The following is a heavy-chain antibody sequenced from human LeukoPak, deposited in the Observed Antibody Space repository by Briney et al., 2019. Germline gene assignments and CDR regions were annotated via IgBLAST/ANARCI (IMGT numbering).Heavy chain of an antibody. V-gene: IGHV7-4-1*02. Sequence: ASVKVSCKTSGYTFSSYTITWVRQAPGQGLQWMGWINTNTGNPTYTQGFTGRYVFSLDTSVSTAYLQISGLTADDTAVYFCGRDPRLGIRGYTYGYIEYWGQGTLVTVSS. CDR2: INTNTGNP. CDR1: GYTFSSYT. D-gene: IGHD5-18*01. CDR3: GRDPRLGIRGYTYGYIEY. J-gene: IGHJ4*02.